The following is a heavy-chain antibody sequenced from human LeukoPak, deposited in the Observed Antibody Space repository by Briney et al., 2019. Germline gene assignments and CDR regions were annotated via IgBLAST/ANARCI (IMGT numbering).Heavy chain of an antibody. CDR3: AKYSAYYYDSSGYYPWWY. CDR1: GFTFSSYA. Sequence: GGSLRLSCAASGFTFSSYAMSWVRQAPGKGLEWVSAISGSGISTYYADSVKGRFTISRDSSKNTLYLQMNSLRAEDTAVYYCAKYSAYYYDSSGYYPWWYWGQGTLVTVSS. V-gene: IGHV3-23*01. J-gene: IGHJ4*02. CDR2: ISGSGIST. D-gene: IGHD3-22*01.